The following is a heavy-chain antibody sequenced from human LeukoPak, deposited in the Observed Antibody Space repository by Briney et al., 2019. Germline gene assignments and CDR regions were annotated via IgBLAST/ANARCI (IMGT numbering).Heavy chain of an antibody. CDR3: ARWYSSGWAFDY. J-gene: IGHJ4*02. CDR2: IHYSGST. Sequence: SETLSLTCTVSGGTISSYYWNWIRQPPGKGLEWIGYIHYSGSTKYNPSLKSRVTISVDTSKNQFSLELSSVTAADTAVYYCARWYSSGWAFDYWGQGTLVTVSS. D-gene: IGHD6-19*01. V-gene: IGHV4-59*08. CDR1: GGTISSYY.